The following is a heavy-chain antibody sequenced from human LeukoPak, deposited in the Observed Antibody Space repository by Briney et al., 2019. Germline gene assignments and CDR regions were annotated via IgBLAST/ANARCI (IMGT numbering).Heavy chain of an antibody. D-gene: IGHD1-1*01. CDR1: GFTVSSNF. V-gene: IGHV3-53*01. Sequence: GGSLRLSCAASGFTVSSNFLSWVRQAPGKGLEWVSVIYSGGSTYYADSVKGRFTISRDNSKNTLYLQMNSLRAEDTAVYYCARTGNPATGDYWGQGTLVTVSS. J-gene: IGHJ4*02. CDR2: IYSGGST. CDR3: ARTGNPATGDY.